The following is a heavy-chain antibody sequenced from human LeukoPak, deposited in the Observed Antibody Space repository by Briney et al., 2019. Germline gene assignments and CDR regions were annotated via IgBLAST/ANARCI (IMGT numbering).Heavy chain of an antibody. J-gene: IGHJ4*02. V-gene: IGHV3-23*01. CDR3: AKVRNSVRNRDGYNTAYYFDY. CDR2: ISGSGGST. CDR1: GLSVSSNF. Sequence: GGSLRLSCAATGLSVSSNFMSRVRQAPGKGLEWVSPISGSGGSTYYADSVKGRFTISRDNSKNTLYLQMNSLRAEDTAVYYCAKVRNSVRNRDGYNTAYYFDYWGQGTLVTVSS. D-gene: IGHD5-24*01.